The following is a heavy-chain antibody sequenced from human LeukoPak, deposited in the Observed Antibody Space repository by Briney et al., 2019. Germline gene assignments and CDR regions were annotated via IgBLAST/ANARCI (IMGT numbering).Heavy chain of an antibody. J-gene: IGHJ3*02. Sequence: GGSLRLSCAAPGFTFSSYWMHWVRQAPREGLGWVSRINSEGSSTIYADSVKGGCTISRDNAKNTLYLQMNSLRAEDTAVYYCATWPDYYDSSGSVDAIDIWGQGTMVPVSS. V-gene: IGHV3-74*01. CDR3: ATWPDYYDSSGSVDAIDI. CDR2: INSEGSST. CDR1: GFTFSSYW. D-gene: IGHD3-22*01.